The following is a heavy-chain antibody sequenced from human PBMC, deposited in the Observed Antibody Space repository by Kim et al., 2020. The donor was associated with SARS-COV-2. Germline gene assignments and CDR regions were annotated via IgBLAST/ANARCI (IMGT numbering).Heavy chain of an antibody. Sequence: ASVKVSCKASGYTFTGYYMHWVRQAPGQGLEWMGWINPNSGGTNYAQKFQGWVTMTRDTSISTAYMELSRLRSDDTAVYYCARDLNRILPGYSSGRRPPTFDYWGQGTLVTVSS. D-gene: IGHD6-19*01. J-gene: IGHJ4*02. V-gene: IGHV1-2*04. CDR2: INPNSGGT. CDR3: ARDLNRILPGYSSGRRPPTFDY. CDR1: GYTFTGYY.